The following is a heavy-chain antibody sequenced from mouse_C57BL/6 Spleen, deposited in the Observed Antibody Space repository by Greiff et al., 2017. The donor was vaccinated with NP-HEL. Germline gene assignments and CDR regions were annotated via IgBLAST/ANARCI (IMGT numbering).Heavy chain of an antibody. V-gene: IGHV1-15*01. CDR1: GYTFTDYE. CDR3: TRYGSSQGNFDY. Sequence: QVQLQQSGAELVRPGASVTLSCKASGYTFTDYEMHWVKQTPVHGLEWIGAIDPETGGTAYNQKFKGKAILTADKSSSTAYMELRSLTSEDTAFYYCTRYGSSQGNFDYWGQGTTLTVSS. D-gene: IGHD1-1*01. J-gene: IGHJ2*01. CDR2: IDPETGGT.